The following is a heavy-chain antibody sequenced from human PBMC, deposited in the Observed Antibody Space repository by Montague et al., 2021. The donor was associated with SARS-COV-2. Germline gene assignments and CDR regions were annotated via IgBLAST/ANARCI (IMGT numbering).Heavy chain of an antibody. J-gene: IGHJ3*01. D-gene: IGHD3-3*01. Sequence: SLRLSCAASGFTFSNYALFWVRQAPGKGLEWVALISYDGRSKYYTDSVKGRFTISRDNSMNTLHLQMNSLGAEDTAVYYCAREGNKNFGIGYPYDAFDVWGQGTMVTVSS. CDR1: GFTFSNYA. CDR3: AREGNKNFGIGYPYDAFDV. CDR2: ISYDGRSK. V-gene: IGHV3-30*04.